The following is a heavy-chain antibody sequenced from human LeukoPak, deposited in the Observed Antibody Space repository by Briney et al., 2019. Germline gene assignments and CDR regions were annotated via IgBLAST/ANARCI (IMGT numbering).Heavy chain of an antibody. CDR1: GGSISSYY. J-gene: IGHJ3*02. Sequence: PSETLSLTCTVSGGSISSYYWSWMRQPPGKGLERIGYIYYSGSTNYNPSLKSRVTISVDTSKNQFSLKLSSVTAADTAVYYCASLCGGDCYRAQDAFDIWGQGTMVTVSS. CDR3: ASLCGGDCYRAQDAFDI. V-gene: IGHV4-59*01. D-gene: IGHD2-21*01. CDR2: IYYSGST.